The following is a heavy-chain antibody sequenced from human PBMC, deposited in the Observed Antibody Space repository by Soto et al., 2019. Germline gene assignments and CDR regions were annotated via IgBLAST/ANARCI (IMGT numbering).Heavy chain of an antibody. CDR3: AREFPDAFDI. CDR2: VNSYCSST. J-gene: IGHJ3*02. CDR1: GFSFSSYR. Sequence: GGSLTLSCAASGFSFSSYRIHWVRQAPGKGQGWVWLVNSYCSSTSYSNSVKGQLHIYREDDKKALYLQMNRLGAVDTSVYYCAREFPDAFDIWGPGTTVTVS. V-gene: IGHV3-74*01.